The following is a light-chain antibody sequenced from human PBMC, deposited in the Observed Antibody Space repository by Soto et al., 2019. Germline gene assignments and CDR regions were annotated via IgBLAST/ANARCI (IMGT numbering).Light chain of an antibody. Sequence: QSVLTQPPSASGTPGQRVTISCSGSNSNIGGNTVNWYQQLPATAPKLLIHDNAQRPSGVPDRFSGSKSGTSASLAISGPQSEDEADYYCAAWDDSLKGPIFGGGTQLTVL. J-gene: IGLJ2*01. CDR1: NSNIGGNT. V-gene: IGLV1-44*01. CDR2: DNA. CDR3: AAWDDSLKGPI.